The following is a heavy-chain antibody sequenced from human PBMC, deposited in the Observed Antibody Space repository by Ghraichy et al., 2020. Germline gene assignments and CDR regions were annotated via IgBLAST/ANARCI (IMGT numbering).Heavy chain of an antibody. CDR2: IYYSGST. J-gene: IGHJ6*02. Sequence: SETLSLTCTVSDDSFSSRSYYWGWIRQSPGKGLDWIGSIYYSGSTYYNAPLKSRVIISLDTSKKQFSLRLNSVTAADTAVYLCVRLAYCGGDCLGYGLDVWGQGTTVSVSS. CDR1: DDSFSSRSYY. CDR3: VRLAYCGGDCLGYGLDV. V-gene: IGHV4-39*01. D-gene: IGHD2-21*02.